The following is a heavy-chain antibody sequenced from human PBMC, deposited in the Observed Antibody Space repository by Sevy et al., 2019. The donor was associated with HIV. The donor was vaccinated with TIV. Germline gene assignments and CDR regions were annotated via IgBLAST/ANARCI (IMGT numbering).Heavy chain of an antibody. Sequence: GGSLRLSCAASGFTFSDYGIHWIRQAPGKGLEWVTFIRYDGSTKYYVDSVKGRFTISRDNSKNTVYLQMNILRTEDTAMYYCAKDLTVRYSTSSGDFDYWGQGSLVTVSS. CDR1: GFTFSDYG. V-gene: IGHV3-30*02. D-gene: IGHD6-6*01. CDR2: IRYDGSTK. CDR3: AKDLTVRYSTSSGDFDY. J-gene: IGHJ4*02.